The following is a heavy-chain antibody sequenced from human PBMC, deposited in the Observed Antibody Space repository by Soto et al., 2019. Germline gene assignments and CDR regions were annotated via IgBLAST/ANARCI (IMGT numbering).Heavy chain of an antibody. V-gene: IGHV4-38-2*02. D-gene: IGHD4-17*01. J-gene: IGHJ6*02. CDR2: ISHSGTT. Sequence: SETLSLTCLVSGFPISSTYSWGWIRQPPGKGLEWIGSISHSGTTTYSPSLTSRVSISVDTSKNQVSLKLTSVTAADTAVYFCARVTMVIRDSDHFGVDVWGHGTTVTVSS. CDR1: GFPISSTYS. CDR3: ARVTMVIRDSDHFGVDV.